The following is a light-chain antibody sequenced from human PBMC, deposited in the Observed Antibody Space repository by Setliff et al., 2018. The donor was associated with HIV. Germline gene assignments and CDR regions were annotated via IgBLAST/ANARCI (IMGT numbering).Light chain of an antibody. CDR2: GVN. CDR3: SSYSIISTQI. Sequence: QSALTQPASVSGSPGQSITISCTGTSSDIGGFNFVSWYLQHPDKAPKLMIYGVNNRPSGVSNRFSGSKSGHTASLTISGLQAEDEADYYCSSYSIISTQIFGTGTKVTVL. V-gene: IGLV2-14*01. CDR1: SSDIGGFNF. J-gene: IGLJ1*01.